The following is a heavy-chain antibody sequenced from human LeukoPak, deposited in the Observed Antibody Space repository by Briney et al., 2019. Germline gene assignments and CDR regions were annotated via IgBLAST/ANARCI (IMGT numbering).Heavy chain of an antibody. Sequence: GRSLRLSCAATGFTFKDYGMHWLPQPPGKGLEWVSSINWNGGRTDYADSVKGRFTISRDNAKNSLYLQLSSLRPEDTALYYCAKHMRATNTYSFFGLDVWGQGTTVTVSS. CDR2: INWNGGRT. CDR1: GFTFKDYG. CDR3: AKHMRATNTYSFFGLDV. V-gene: IGHV3-9*01. J-gene: IGHJ6*02. D-gene: IGHD1-26*01.